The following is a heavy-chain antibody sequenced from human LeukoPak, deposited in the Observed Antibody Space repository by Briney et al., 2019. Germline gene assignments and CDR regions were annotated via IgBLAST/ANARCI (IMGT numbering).Heavy chain of an antibody. CDR3: ARDGGVGATIWLDP. V-gene: IGHV1-3*01. D-gene: IGHD1-26*01. CDR2: INAGNGNT. Sequence: ASVKVSCKASGYTFTSYAMHWVRQAPGQRLEWMGWINAGNGNTKYSQKFQGRVTITRDTSASTAYMELSSLRSEDTAVYYCARDGGVGATIWLDPWGQGTLVTVSS. CDR1: GYTFTSYA. J-gene: IGHJ5*02.